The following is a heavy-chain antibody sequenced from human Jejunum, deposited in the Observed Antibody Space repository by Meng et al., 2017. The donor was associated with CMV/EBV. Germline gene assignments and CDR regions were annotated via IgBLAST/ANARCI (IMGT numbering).Heavy chain of an antibody. CDR3: ARPYNSVDFWNGYSYYLDY. D-gene: IGHD3-3*01. Sequence: SYFMHWVRQAPGKGLEFVAVISSDGSNKYYAASVKGRFTISRDNSKNTLYLQLDSLRPEDTAVYYCARPYNSVDFWNGYSYYLDYWGQGGLVTVSS. CDR2: ISSDGSNK. CDR1: SYF. V-gene: IGHV3-30*19. J-gene: IGHJ4*02.